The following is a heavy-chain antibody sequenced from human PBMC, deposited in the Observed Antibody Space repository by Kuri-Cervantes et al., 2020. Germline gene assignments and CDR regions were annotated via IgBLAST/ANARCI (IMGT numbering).Heavy chain of an antibody. CDR2: IYYSGST. J-gene: IGHJ6*02. CDR1: GGSISSSSYY. D-gene: IGHD3-3*01. Sequence: GSLRLSCTVSGGSISSSSYYWGWIRQPPGKGLEWIGSIYYSGSTNYNPSLKSRVTISVDTSKNQFSLKLSSVTAADTAVYYCVGFLEWLLWDYYYGMDVWGQGTTVTVSS. V-gene: IGHV4-39*07. CDR3: VGFLEWLLWDYYYGMDV.